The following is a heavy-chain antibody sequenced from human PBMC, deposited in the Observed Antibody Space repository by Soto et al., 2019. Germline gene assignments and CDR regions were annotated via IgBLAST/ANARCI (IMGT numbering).Heavy chain of an antibody. Sequence: GGSLRLSGAASGFTFSSYAMSWVRQAPGKGLEGVSAISGSCGSTYYADSVKGRFTISRDNSKNTLYLQMNSLRAEDTAVYYCAKANQYYYGSGSYPPYFDYWGQGTLVTVSS. CDR3: AKANQYYYGSGSYPPYFDY. CDR1: GFTFSSYA. CDR2: ISGSCGST. J-gene: IGHJ4*02. D-gene: IGHD3-10*01. V-gene: IGHV3-23*01.